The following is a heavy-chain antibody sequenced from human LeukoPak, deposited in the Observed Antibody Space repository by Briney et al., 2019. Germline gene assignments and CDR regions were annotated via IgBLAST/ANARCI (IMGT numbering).Heavy chain of an antibody. V-gene: IGHV3-30*02. CDR1: GFTFSSYG. J-gene: IGHJ4*02. CDR3: ARAKEAH. Sequence: GGSLRLSCAASGFTFSSYGMHWVRQAPGKGLEWVAFIRHDGSNKFHADSVKGRFTISRDNSKNTLYLQMNSLRAEDTAVYYCARAKEAHWGQGTLVTVSS. CDR2: IRHDGSNK.